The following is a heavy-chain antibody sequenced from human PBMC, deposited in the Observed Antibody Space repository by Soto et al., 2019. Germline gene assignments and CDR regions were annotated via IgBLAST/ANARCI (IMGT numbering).Heavy chain of an antibody. CDR1: GGSISSYY. CDR3: ARHGGYIVVGSYMDV. CDR2: IYYSGST. Sequence: SETLSLTCTVSGGSISSYYWSWIRQPPGKGLEWIGYIYYSGSTNYNPSLKSRVTISVDTSKNQFSLKLSSVTAADTAVYYCARHGGYIVVGSYMDVWGKGTTVTVSS. J-gene: IGHJ6*03. D-gene: IGHD2-2*01. V-gene: IGHV4-59*08.